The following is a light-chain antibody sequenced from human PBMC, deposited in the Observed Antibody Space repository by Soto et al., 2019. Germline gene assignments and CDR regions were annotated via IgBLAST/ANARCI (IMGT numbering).Light chain of an antibody. CDR1: QSIYKW. Sequence: DIQLTQSPSSVSASIGDRVTISCRASQSIYKWLVWYQQKPGKAPKLLIYAASSLQSGVPSRFSGSGYGTEITLTISSLQSEDSATYYCQQADSFPLTFGEGTEVAI. CDR2: AAS. J-gene: IGKJ4*01. V-gene: IGKV1-12*01. CDR3: QQADSFPLT.